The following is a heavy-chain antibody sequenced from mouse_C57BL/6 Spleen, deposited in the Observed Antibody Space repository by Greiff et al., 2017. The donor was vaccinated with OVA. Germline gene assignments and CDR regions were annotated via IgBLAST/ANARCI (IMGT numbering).Heavy chain of an antibody. CDR3: ARRGKIYYGSSYSYYFDY. J-gene: IGHJ2*01. CDR1: GYTFTSYW. D-gene: IGHD1-1*01. Sequence: VKLQQPGAELVRPGSSVKLSCKASGYTFTSYWMHWVKQRPIQGLEWIGNIDPSDSETHYNQKFKDKATLTVDKSSSTAYMQLSSLTSEDSAVYYCARRGKIYYGSSYSYYFDYWGQGTTLTVSS. CDR2: IDPSDSET. V-gene: IGHV1-52*01.